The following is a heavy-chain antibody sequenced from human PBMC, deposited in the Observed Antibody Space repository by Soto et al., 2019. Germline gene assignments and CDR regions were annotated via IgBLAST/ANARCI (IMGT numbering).Heavy chain of an antibody. V-gene: IGHV3-23*01. J-gene: IGHJ4*02. CDR2: FSGSGGST. CDR3: SKVSGYYYDSSGYYLDY. Sequence: GGSLRLSCAASGFTFSSYAMSWVRQAPGKGLEWVSAFSGSGGSTYYADSVKGRFTISRDNSKNTLYLQMNSLRAEDTAVYYCSKVSGYYYDSSGYYLDYWGQGTLVTVSS. CDR1: GFTFSSYA. D-gene: IGHD3-22*01.